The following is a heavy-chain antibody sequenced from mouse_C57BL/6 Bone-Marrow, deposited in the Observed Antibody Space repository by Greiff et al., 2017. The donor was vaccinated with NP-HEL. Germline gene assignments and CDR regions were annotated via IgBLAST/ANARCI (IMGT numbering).Heavy chain of an antibody. CDR1: GYTFTSYW. CDR2: IYPGSGST. D-gene: IGHD1-1*01. CDR3: ARAPNYYGNDY. J-gene: IGHJ2*01. V-gene: IGHV1-55*01. Sequence: QVHVKQPGAELVKPGASVKMSSKASGYTFTSYWITWVKQRPGQGLEWIGDIYPGSGSTNYNEKFKSKATLTVDTSSSTAYMQLSSLTSEDSAVYYCARAPNYYGNDYWGQGTTLTVSS.